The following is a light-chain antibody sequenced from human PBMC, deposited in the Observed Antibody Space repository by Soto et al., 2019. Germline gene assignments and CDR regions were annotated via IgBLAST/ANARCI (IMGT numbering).Light chain of an antibody. CDR1: EGISYS. Sequence: DIKMTHSPSSFSESVGARVNITCLASEGISYSLAWYQQKPGKVPKLLIYSTTTLHSGVPSRFSGSGSGTDFTLTISSLQPEDVATYYCQKYDSAPLTFGGGTKVDIK. V-gene: IGKV1-27*01. CDR3: QKYDSAPLT. CDR2: STT. J-gene: IGKJ4*01.